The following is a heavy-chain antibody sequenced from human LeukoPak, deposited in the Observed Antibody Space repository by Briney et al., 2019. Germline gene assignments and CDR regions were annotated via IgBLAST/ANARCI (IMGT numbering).Heavy chain of an antibody. J-gene: IGHJ4*02. Sequence: GGSLRLSCAASGFTFSGSAMHWVRQASGKGLEWVGRIRSKANSYATAYAASVKGRFTISRDDSKNTAYLHMNSLKTEDTAVYYCITAGSNHDYWGQGTLVTVSS. V-gene: IGHV3-73*01. CDR2: IRSKANSYAT. CDR1: GFTFSGSA. CDR3: ITAGSNHDY. D-gene: IGHD1-14*01.